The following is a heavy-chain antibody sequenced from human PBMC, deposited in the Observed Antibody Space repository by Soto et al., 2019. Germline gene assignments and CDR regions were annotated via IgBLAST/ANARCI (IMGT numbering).Heavy chain of an antibody. CDR2: ISSSGSTT. V-gene: IGHV3-11*01. J-gene: IGHJ4*02. CDR1: GFTFSDYS. CDR3: ARVRYYFDY. Sequence: GGSLRLSCAASGFTFSDYSMSWIRQAPGKGLEWVSYISSSGSTTNYADSVKGRFTISRDNAKNSLYLQMNSLRAEDTAVYYCARVRYYFDYWGQGSLVTVSS. D-gene: IGHD3-10*01.